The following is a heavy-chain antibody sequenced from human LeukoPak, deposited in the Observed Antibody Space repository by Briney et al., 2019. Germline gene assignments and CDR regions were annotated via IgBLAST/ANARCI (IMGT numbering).Heavy chain of an antibody. Sequence: SETLSLTCTVSGYSISSGYYWGWIRQPPGKGLEWIGTIYHSGSTYYNPSLKSRVTISVDTSKNQFSLKLNSVTAADTAVYYCARAGALGMDYWGQGTLVTVSS. CDR1: GYSISSGYY. CDR3: ARAGALGMDY. CDR2: IYHSGST. V-gene: IGHV4-38-2*02. D-gene: IGHD7-27*01. J-gene: IGHJ4*02.